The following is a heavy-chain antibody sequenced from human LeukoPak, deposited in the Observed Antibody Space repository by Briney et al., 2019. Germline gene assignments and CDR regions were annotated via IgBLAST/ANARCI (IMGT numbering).Heavy chain of an antibody. D-gene: IGHD3-10*02. CDR2: ISGSGVYT. Sequence: GGTLRLSCPASGFTLDSYGMNWVRQAARKGREWVSGISGSGVYTYYADSVKGRFTISRDNAKDSLYLQMNSLGAEYTAVYYCADLGINMIGGVWGKGTTVTISS. V-gene: IGHV3-21*01. CDR1: GFTLDSYG. CDR3: ADLGINMIGGV. J-gene: IGHJ6*04.